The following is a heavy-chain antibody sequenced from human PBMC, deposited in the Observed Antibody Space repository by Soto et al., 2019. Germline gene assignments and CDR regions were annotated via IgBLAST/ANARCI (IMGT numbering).Heavy chain of an antibody. V-gene: IGHV4-59*11. D-gene: IGHD3-16*02. Sequence: SETLSLTCSVSGGSIRRRYWSWIRQPPGKGLEWIGYMYDSGSTNYNPSHKSRVTISVDTSKNQFSLKLSSVTAADTAVYYCAREGYNYGMDVWGQGTTVTVSS. CDR3: AREGYNYGMDV. J-gene: IGHJ6*02. CDR2: MYDSGST. CDR1: GGSIRRRY.